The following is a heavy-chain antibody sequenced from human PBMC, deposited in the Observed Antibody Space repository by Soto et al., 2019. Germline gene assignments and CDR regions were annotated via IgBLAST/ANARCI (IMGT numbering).Heavy chain of an antibody. CDR1: GFTFSSYA. CDR3: GRDWEGTVTGSPKEAQRCAY. J-gene: IGHJ4*02. Sequence: QVQLVESGGGVVQPGRSLRLSCAASGFTFSSYAMHWVRQAPGKGLDWVAVISYDGRNKYYADSVKGRFTISRDNSKKAVNLKLNSLRAEDTAVYNGGRDWEGTVTGSPKEAQRCAYGGQGPLVTVPS. CDR2: ISYDGRNK. V-gene: IGHV3-30*04. D-gene: IGHD3-9*01.